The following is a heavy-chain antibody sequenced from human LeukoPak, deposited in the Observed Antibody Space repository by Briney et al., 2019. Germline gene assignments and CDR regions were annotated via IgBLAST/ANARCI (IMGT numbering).Heavy chain of an antibody. CDR2: INPSAGST. D-gene: IGHD1-26*01. J-gene: IGHJ3*02. Sequence: ASVKVSCKASGYTFTTYYIHWVRQAPGQGLEWMGIINPSAGSTVYAQQFQGRVTMTRDASTTTVYMELSSLRSEDTAVYYCARESRIVGTTTFDAFHIWGQGTLVTASS. CDR3: ARESRIVGTTTFDAFHI. CDR1: GYTFTTYY. V-gene: IGHV1-46*01.